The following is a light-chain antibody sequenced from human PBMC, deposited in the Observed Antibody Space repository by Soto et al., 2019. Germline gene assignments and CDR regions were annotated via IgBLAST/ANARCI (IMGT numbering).Light chain of an antibody. Sequence: IQMTQSPSTLSASVGGRVTITCRASQSVGTWVAWYQQKPGKAPKLLIYGASNLESGVPSRFSGSGSGTECTLTITTLPPDDSGTYFCQLYNRNTWSFGPGTKVDI. CDR1: QSVGTW. CDR2: GAS. CDR3: QLYNRNTWS. J-gene: IGKJ1*01. V-gene: IGKV1-5*01.